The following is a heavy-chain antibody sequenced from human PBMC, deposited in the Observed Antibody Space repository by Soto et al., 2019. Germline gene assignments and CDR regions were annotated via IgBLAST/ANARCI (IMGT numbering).Heavy chain of an antibody. CDR1: GFTFSNAW. Sequence: GGSLRLACAASGFTFSNAWMNWVRQAPGKGLEWVGRIKSKTDGGTTDYAAPVKGRFTISRDDSKNTLYLQMNSLKTEDTAVYYCTTDGYIVLVPAAMENWFDPWGQGTLVTVSS. J-gene: IGHJ5*02. V-gene: IGHV3-15*07. D-gene: IGHD2-2*01. CDR3: TTDGYIVLVPAAMENWFDP. CDR2: IKSKTDGGTT.